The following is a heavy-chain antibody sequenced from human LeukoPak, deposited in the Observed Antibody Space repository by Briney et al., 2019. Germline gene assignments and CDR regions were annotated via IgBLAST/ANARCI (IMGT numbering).Heavy chain of an antibody. CDR1: GFTFSSYS. CDR2: ISSSSSYI. J-gene: IGHJ4*02. V-gene: IGHV3-21*01. D-gene: IGHD3-9*01. CDR3: ARDPAYYDILTGCSPKGIDY. Sequence: GGSLRLSCAASGFTFSSYSMNWVRQAPGKGLEWVSSISSSSSYIYYADSVKGRFTISRDNAKNSLYLQMNSLRAEDTAVYYCARDPAYYDILTGCSPKGIDYWGQGTLVTVSS.